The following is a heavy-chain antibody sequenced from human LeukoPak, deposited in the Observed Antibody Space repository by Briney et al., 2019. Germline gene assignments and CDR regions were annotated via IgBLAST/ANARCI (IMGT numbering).Heavy chain of an antibody. CDR2: IKQDGTVE. CDR3: ARDPCHGALDY. D-gene: IGHD2-2*01. J-gene: IGHJ4*02. V-gene: IGHV3-7*03. Sequence: GGSLRLSCVASGFTFSSSWMSWVRRAPGKGLEWVANIKQDGTVEYYVDSVRGRFSISKDNAKNSLYLQMNSLRAEDTAVYYCARDPCHGALDYWGQGALVTVSS. CDR1: GFTFSSSW.